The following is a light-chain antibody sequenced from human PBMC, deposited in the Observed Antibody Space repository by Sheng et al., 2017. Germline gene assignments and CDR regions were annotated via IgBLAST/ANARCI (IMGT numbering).Light chain of an antibody. CDR2: KSD. CDR1: SSSIGRNT. V-gene: IGLV1-44*01. J-gene: IGLJ1*01. CDR3: SSYGGSKTVLFL. Sequence: QSVVTQPPSASGTPGQRVTISCSGSSSSIGRNTVNWYQQLPGRAPKLLIYKSDQRPSGVPDRFSGSKSGTSASLAITGLQSEDEADYYCSSYGGSKTVLFLFGAGSKVTVL.